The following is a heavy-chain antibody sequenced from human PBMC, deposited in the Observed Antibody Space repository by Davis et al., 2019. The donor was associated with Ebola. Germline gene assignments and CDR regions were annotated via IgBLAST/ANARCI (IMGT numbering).Heavy chain of an antibody. CDR2: ISSSSSSM. CDR3: ARGFSWNLDY. J-gene: IGHJ4*02. V-gene: IGHV3-21*01. Sequence: GESLKTSCTASGFTFSSYSMNWVRQAPGKGLEWVSSISSSSSSMYYVDSVKGRFTISRDNAKNSLYLQMNSLRVEDTAVYFCARGFSWNLDYWGQGTLVIASS. D-gene: IGHD2-15*01. CDR1: GFTFSSYS.